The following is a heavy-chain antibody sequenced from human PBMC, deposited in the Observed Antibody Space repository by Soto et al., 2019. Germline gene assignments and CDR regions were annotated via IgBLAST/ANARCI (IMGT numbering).Heavy chain of an antibody. CDR1: GLTFTSSS. CDR2: IGVGSGNR. Sequence: GASVEVSCEASGLTFTSSSVQWVRQARGQRLEWIGWIGVGSGNRHYAQKFQERVTITRDMSTNTAYMELSSLRSEDTAVYYCAALGVNFDHWGQGTLVTVSS. V-gene: IGHV1-58*01. J-gene: IGHJ4*02. CDR3: AALGVNFDH. D-gene: IGHD2-8*01.